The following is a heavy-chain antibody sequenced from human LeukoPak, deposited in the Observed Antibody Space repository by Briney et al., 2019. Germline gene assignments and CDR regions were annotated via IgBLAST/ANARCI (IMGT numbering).Heavy chain of an antibody. CDR2: INSAGSST. Sequence: GSLRLSCTASGFTFSSYWMHWVRQAPGKGRVWVSRINSAGSSTSYADSVKGRFTISIDNAKNTLYLQMNSLRAEDTAVYYCAGDSDYNFHFWGQGALVTVSS. V-gene: IGHV3-74*01. CDR1: GFTFSSYW. CDR3: AGDSDYNFHF. J-gene: IGHJ4*02. D-gene: IGHD4-11*01.